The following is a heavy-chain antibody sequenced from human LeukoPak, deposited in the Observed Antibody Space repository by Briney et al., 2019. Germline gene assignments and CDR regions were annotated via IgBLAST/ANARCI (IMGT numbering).Heavy chain of an antibody. V-gene: IGHV3-30*10. D-gene: IGHD5-12*01. CDR2: VSHDTRTK. CDR3: ARAIVGTENFDY. CDR1: GFSFSTYA. Sequence: GGSLRLSCAASGFSFSTYAMHWVRQAPGKGLEWVAVVSHDTRTKYYTDSLKGRFTISRDNSKNTLYLQMNGPRTDDTAVYYCARAIVGTENFDYWGQGTLVTVSS. J-gene: IGHJ4*02.